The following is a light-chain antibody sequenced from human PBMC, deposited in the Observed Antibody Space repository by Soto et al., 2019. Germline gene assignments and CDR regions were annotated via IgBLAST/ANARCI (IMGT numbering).Light chain of an antibody. Sequence: EFVLTQSPGTLSLSPGERATLSCRASQSVSSNLAWYQQKPGQAPRLLIYGASTRATGIPAGFSGSGSGTEFTLTISSLQSEDFAVYYCQQYNNWPPWTFGQGTKVDI. CDR3: QQYNNWPPWT. V-gene: IGKV3-15*01. CDR2: GAS. CDR1: QSVSSN. J-gene: IGKJ1*01.